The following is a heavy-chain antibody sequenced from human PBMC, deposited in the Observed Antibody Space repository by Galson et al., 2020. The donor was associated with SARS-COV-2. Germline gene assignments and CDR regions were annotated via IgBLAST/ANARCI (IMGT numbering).Heavy chain of an antibody. Sequence: SETLSLTCAVYGGSFSGYYWSWIHQPPGKGLEWIGEINHSGSTNYNPSLKSRVTISVDTSKNQFSLKLSSVTAADTAVYYCARIQLWLNYYYYYDMDVWGQGTTVTVSS. V-gene: IGHV4-34*01. CDR1: GGSFSGYY. D-gene: IGHD5-18*01. CDR3: ARIQLWLNYYYYYDMDV. J-gene: IGHJ6*02. CDR2: INHSGST.